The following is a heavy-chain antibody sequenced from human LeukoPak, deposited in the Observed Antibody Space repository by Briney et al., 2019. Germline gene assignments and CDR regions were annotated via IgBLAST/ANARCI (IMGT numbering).Heavy chain of an antibody. CDR1: GFTFSSYA. CDR3: AKPGRKYGDYGY. Sequence: GGSLRLSCAVSGFTFSSYAMSWVRQAPGKGLEWVSAISGSGGSTYYADSVKGRFTISRDNSKNTLYLQMNSLRAEDTAVYYCAKPGRKYGDYGYWGQGTLVTVSS. V-gene: IGHV3-23*01. D-gene: IGHD4-17*01. J-gene: IGHJ4*02. CDR2: ISGSGGST.